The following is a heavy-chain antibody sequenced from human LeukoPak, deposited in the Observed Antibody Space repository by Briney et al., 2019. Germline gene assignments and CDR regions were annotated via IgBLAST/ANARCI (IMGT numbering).Heavy chain of an antibody. Sequence: GGSLRLSCAASGFTFDDYAMHWVRQAPGKGLEWVSLISGDGGSTYYADSVKGRFTISRDNSKNSLYLQMNSLRTEDTALYYCANDSGSYFDYWGQGTLVTVSS. CDR2: ISGDGGST. CDR1: GFTFDDYA. V-gene: IGHV3-43*02. CDR3: ANDSGSYFDY. D-gene: IGHD1-26*01. J-gene: IGHJ4*02.